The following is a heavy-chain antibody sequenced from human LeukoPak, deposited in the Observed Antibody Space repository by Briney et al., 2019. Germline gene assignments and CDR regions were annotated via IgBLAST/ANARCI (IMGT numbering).Heavy chain of an antibody. CDR3: ARVTIFGYFDS. CDR1: GFTFSSYW. Sequence: PGGSLRLSCAASGFTFSSYWMHWVRQAPGKGLVWVSRINSDGSSASYADSVKGRFTISRDNAKNTLYLQMNSLRAEDTAVYYCARVTIFGYFDSWGQGALVTVSS. CDR2: INSDGSSA. V-gene: IGHV3-74*01. D-gene: IGHD3-3*01. J-gene: IGHJ4*02.